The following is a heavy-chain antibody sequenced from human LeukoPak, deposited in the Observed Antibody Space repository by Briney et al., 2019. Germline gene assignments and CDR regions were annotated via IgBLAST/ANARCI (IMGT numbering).Heavy chain of an antibody. CDR3: AFSDDYYDSSGLEY. D-gene: IGHD3-22*01. J-gene: IGHJ4*02. CDR2: INHSGST. Sequence: PSETLSLTCAVYGGSFSVYYWSWIRQPPGKGLEWIVEINHSGSTDYNPSLKSRVTISVDTSKNQFSLKLSSVTAVETAVYYCAFSDDYYDSSGLEYWGQGTLVTVSS. V-gene: IGHV4-34*01. CDR1: GGSFSVYY.